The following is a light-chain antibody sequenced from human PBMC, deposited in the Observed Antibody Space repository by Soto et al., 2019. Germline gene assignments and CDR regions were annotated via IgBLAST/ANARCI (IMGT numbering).Light chain of an antibody. V-gene: IGKV2-30*01. Sequence: DVVMTQSPLSLPVTLGQPASISCRSSHSLVYSDGIAYLNWFQQRPGQSPRRLIYKVSYRDSGVPDRFSDSGSGTDFTLRISRVEAEDVGVSYCMQGTRWPPYTFGQGTKLEIK. CDR3: MQGTRWPPYT. CDR1: HSLVYSDGIAY. CDR2: KVS. J-gene: IGKJ2*01.